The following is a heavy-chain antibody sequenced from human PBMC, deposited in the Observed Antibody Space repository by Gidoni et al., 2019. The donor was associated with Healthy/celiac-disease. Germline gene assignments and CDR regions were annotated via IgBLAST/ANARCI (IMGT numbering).Heavy chain of an antibody. D-gene: IGHD1-26*01. CDR3: ARGIVGAVKTDAFDI. V-gene: IGHV4-34*01. Sequence: QVQLQQWGAGLLKPSETLSLTCAVYGGSFSGYYWSWIRQPPGKGLEWIGEINHSGSTNYNPSLKSRVTISVDTSKNQFSLKLSSVTAADTAVYYCARGIVGAVKTDAFDIWGQGTMVTVSS. CDR1: GGSFSGYY. CDR2: INHSGST. J-gene: IGHJ3*02.